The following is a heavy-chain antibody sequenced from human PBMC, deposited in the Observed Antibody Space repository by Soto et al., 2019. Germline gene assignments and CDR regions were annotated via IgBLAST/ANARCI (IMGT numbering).Heavy chain of an antibody. CDR3: ARDLTYYDILTGNYPEHWFDP. D-gene: IGHD3-9*01. CDR2: IYHSGST. V-gene: IGHV4-4*02. J-gene: IGHJ5*02. CDR1: GGSISSSNW. Sequence: PSETLSLTCAVSGGSISSSNWWSWVRQPPGKGLEWIGEIYHSGSTNYNPSLKSRVTISVDKSKNQFSLKLSSVTAADTAVYYCARDLTYYDILTGNYPEHWFDPWGQGTLVTVSS.